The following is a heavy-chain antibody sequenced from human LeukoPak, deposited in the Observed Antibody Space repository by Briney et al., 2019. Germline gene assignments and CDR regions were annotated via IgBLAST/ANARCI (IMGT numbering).Heavy chain of an antibody. CDR3: AKGEYYYDSSGHFDY. D-gene: IGHD3-22*01. J-gene: IGHJ4*02. CDR1: GFTFSCYA. V-gene: IGHV3-23*01. CDR2: ISGSGGST. Sequence: PGGSLRLSCAASGFTFSCYAMSWVRQAPGKGLEWVSAISGSGGSTYYADSVKGRFTISRDNSKNTLYLQMNSLRAEDTAVYYCAKGEYYYDSSGHFDYWGQGTLVTVSS.